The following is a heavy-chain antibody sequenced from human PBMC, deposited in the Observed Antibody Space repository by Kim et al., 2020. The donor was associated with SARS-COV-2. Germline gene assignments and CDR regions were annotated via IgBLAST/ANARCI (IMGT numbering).Heavy chain of an antibody. CDR3: ARVRDIVVVPAAIGY. J-gene: IGHJ4*02. V-gene: IGHV4-34*01. Sequence: PSLKSQVTIAVDTSKNQFSLKLSSVTAADTAVYYCARVRDIVVVPAAIGYWGQGTLVTVSS. D-gene: IGHD2-2*01.